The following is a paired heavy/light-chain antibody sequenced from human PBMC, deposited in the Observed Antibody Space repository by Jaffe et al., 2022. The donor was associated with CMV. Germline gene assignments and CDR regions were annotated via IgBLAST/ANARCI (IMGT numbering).Heavy chain of an antibody. CDR3: AREGFGEIEGYYHHMDV. D-gene: IGHD4-17*01. CDR1: GYIFTGHF. Sequence: QVQLVQSGAEVKKPGASVKVSCKSSGYIFTGHFIHWVRQAPGQGLEWMGWINPNNGVTNYAQKFQGWVTMTRDTSISTAYMEVSRLRSEDTAVYYCAREGFGEIEGYYHHMDVWGKGTTVTVSS. J-gene: IGHJ6*03. V-gene: IGHV1-2*04. CDR2: INPNNGVT.
Light chain of an antibody. Sequence: DIQMTQSPSSLSASVGVRVTITCRASQSISNYVNWYQQKSGKAPKLLVYGASRLQSGVPSRFSGSGSGTNFTLTINSLQPDDFAMYYCQQTYTTPPITFGQGTRLELK. CDR2: GAS. V-gene: IGKV1-39*01. J-gene: IGKJ5*01. CDR3: QQTYTTPPIT. CDR1: QSISNY.